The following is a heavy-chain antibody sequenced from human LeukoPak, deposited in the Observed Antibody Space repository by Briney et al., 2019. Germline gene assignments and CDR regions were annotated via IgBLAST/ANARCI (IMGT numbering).Heavy chain of an antibody. V-gene: IGHV3-30*02. CDR1: GFTFSSYG. CDR3: AKEPVGMATALDY. D-gene: IGHD5-24*01. CDR2: IRYDGSNK. J-gene: IGHJ4*02. Sequence: GGSLRLSCAASGFTFSSYGMHWVRQAPGKGLEWVAFIRYDGSNKYYADSVKGRFTISRDNSKNTLYLQMNSLRAEDTAVYYCAKEPVGMATALDYWGQGTLVTVSS.